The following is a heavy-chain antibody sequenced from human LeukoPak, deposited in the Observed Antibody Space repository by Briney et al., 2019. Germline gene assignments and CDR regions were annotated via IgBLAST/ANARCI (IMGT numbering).Heavy chain of an antibody. CDR1: GGSFSGYY. V-gene: IGHV4-34*01. CDR3: ARHVEPWGVKFDP. D-gene: IGHD2-8*01. J-gene: IGHJ5*02. Sequence: PSETLSLTCGVYGGSFSGYYWSWIRQPPGKGLEWIGEINHSGSTKYNPSLKSRVTISVDTSKNQFSLKLSSVTAVDTAVYYSARHVEPWGVKFDPWGQGTLVTVSP. CDR2: INHSGST.